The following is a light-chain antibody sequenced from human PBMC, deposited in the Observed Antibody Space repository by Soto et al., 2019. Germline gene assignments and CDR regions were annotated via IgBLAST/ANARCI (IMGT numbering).Light chain of an antibody. Sequence: QSALTQPPSASGSPGQSVTISCTGTSSDVGGYNYVSWYQQHPGKAPKLIIYEVSKRPSGVPDRFSGSKSGNTASLTVSGLQAEDEADYYCCSHGGSNVFGTGTKVTVL. J-gene: IGLJ1*01. CDR3: CSHGGSNV. V-gene: IGLV2-8*01. CDR2: EVS. CDR1: SSDVGGYNY.